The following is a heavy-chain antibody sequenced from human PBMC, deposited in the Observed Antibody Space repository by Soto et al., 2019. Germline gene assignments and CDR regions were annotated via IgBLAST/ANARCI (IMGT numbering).Heavy chain of an antibody. CDR3: ARLIGNSWLDS. V-gene: IGHV6-1*01. J-gene: IGHJ5*01. CDR2: TYYRSKWEN. Sequence: QTRSLICPIAGDRISCNGATWGWIRQSPLSGLEWLGRTYYRSKWENDYAVSVKGRISIIPDTTNNRLSLQLNSVSPDDTAVYYCARLIGNSWLDSWGQGTLVTVSS. CDR1: GDRISCNGAT.